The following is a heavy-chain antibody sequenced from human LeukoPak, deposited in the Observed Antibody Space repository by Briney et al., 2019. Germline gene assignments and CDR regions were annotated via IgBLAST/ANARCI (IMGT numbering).Heavy chain of an antibody. V-gene: IGHV4-34*01. Sequence: SETLSLTCAVYGGSFSGYYWSWIRQPPGKGLEWIGEINHSGSTNYNPSLKSRVTISVDTSKNQFSLKLSPVTAADTAVYYCARGGSYYARRAFDIWGQGTMVTVSS. CDR1: GGSFSGYY. J-gene: IGHJ3*02. D-gene: IGHD1-26*01. CDR2: INHSGST. CDR3: ARGGSYYARRAFDI.